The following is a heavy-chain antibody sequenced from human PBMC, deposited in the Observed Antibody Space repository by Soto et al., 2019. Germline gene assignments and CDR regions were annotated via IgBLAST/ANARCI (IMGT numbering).Heavy chain of an antibody. J-gene: IGHJ4*02. Sequence: SGPTLVKPTPTLTLTCTFSGFSLSTSGVGVGWIRQPPGKALEWLALIYWDDDKRYSPSLKSRLTITKDNSKNQVVLTMTNMDPVDTATYYCAHRSGGYFDWLEVAYFDYWGQGTLVTVSS. V-gene: IGHV2-5*02. D-gene: IGHD3-9*01. CDR3: AHRSGGYFDWLEVAYFDY. CDR1: GFSLSTSGVG. CDR2: IYWDDDK.